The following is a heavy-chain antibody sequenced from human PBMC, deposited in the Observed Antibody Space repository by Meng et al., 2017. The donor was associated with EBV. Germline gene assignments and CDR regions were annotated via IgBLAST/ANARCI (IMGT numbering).Heavy chain of an antibody. Sequence: VQRVQSGAEVTRPGALGKVSCKASGGTFSSYAISWVRQAPGQGLEWMGGIIPIFGTANYAQKFQGRVTITADKSTSTAYMELSSLRSEDTAVYYCARAEIAAAGRLDYWGQGTLVTVSS. CDR3: ARAEIAAAGRLDY. CDR2: IIPIFGTA. CDR1: GGTFSSYA. V-gene: IGHV1-69*06. D-gene: IGHD6-13*01. J-gene: IGHJ4*02.